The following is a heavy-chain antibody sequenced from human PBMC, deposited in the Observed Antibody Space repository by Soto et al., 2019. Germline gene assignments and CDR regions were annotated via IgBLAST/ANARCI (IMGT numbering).Heavy chain of an antibody. CDR2: ISGSGGST. CDR3: AKLGFYCTNGVCYTEAGAFDI. Sequence: PVGSLRLSCAASGFTFSSYAMSWVRQAPGKGLEWVSAISGSGGSTYYADSVKGRFTISRDNSKNTLYLQMNSLRAEDTAVYYCAKLGFYCTNGVCYTEAGAFDIWGQGTMVTVSS. D-gene: IGHD2-8*01. V-gene: IGHV3-23*01. J-gene: IGHJ3*02. CDR1: GFTFSSYA.